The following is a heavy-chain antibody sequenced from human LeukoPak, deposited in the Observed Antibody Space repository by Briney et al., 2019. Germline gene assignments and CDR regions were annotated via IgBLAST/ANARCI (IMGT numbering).Heavy chain of an antibody. CDR2: IIPTFGTA. Sequence: SVKVSCKASGGTFSSYAISWVRQAPGQGLEWMGGIIPTFGTANYAQKFQGRVTITADESTSTAYMELGSLRSEDTAVYYCARDRVTMVRGVTYDAFDIWGQGTMVTVSS. D-gene: IGHD3-10*01. V-gene: IGHV1-69*13. J-gene: IGHJ3*02. CDR3: ARDRVTMVRGVTYDAFDI. CDR1: GGTFSSYA.